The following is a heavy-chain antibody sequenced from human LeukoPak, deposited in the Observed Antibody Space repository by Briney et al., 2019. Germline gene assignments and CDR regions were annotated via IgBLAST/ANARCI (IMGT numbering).Heavy chain of an antibody. CDR2: IIPILGIA. V-gene: IGHV1-69*04. CDR3: AREPSSAAAAPFDY. J-gene: IGHJ4*02. CDR1: GGTFSSYA. D-gene: IGHD6-13*01. Sequence: SVKVSCKASGGTFSSYAISWVRQAPGQGLEWMGRIIPILGIANYAQKFQGRVTITADKSTSTAYMELSSLRSEDTAVYYCAREPSSAAAAPFDYWGQGTLVTVSS.